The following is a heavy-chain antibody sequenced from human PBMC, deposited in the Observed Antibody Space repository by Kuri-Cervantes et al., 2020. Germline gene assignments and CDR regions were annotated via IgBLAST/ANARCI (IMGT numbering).Heavy chain of an antibody. CDR1: GGSISSYY. Sequence: SETLSLTCTVSGGSISSYYWSWIRQPPGKGLEWIGYIYYSGSTNYNPSLKSRVTISVDMSKNQFSLKLSSATAADTAVYYCARVRDGYNYYFDYWGQGTLVTVSS. V-gene: IGHV4-59*01. CDR2: IYYSGST. CDR3: ARVRDGYNYYFDY. D-gene: IGHD5-24*01. J-gene: IGHJ4*02.